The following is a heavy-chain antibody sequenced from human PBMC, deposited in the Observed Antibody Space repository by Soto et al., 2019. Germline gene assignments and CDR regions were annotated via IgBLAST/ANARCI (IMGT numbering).Heavy chain of an antibody. V-gene: IGHV1-8*01. J-gene: IGHJ4*02. D-gene: IGHD4-17*01. CDR3: ARAHDYGDPGPDY. CDR1: GYTFTSYD. CDR2: MNPNSGNT. Sequence: VSVKVSCKASGYTFTSYDINLVRQATGQGLEWMGWMNPNSGNTGYAQKFQGRVTMTRNTSISTAYMELSSLGSEDTAVYYCARAHDYGDPGPDYWGQGTLVTVSS.